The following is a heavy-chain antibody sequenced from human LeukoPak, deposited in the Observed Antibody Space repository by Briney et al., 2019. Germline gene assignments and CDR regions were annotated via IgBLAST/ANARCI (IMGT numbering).Heavy chain of an antibody. CDR1: GGSISSGNYY. Sequence: SETLSLTCTVSGGSISSGNYYWIWIPPPAGQGLEWIGHIYTSASTNYNPTLQSSITISVDKSQNQFYLKLSSVTAADTAVYYCARGLLTTVEYWGQGTLVTVSS. CDR3: ARGLLTTVEY. V-gene: IGHV4-61*09. D-gene: IGHD4-11*01. J-gene: IGHJ4*02. CDR2: IYTSAST.